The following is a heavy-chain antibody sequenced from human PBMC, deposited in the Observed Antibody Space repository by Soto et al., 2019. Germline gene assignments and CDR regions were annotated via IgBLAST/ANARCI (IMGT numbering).Heavy chain of an antibody. CDR2: IYYSGST. CDR1: GGSISSSSYY. D-gene: IGHD6-19*01. V-gene: IGHV4-39*01. J-gene: IGHJ4*02. Sequence: QLQLQESGPGLVKPSETLSLTCTVSGGSISSSSYYCGWTRQPPGKGLEWIGSIYYSGSTYYNPSLTSRVTISVDTSKNTFSPMLSSVPAADTAVYYCARLLGGWYNCWGQGTLVTVSS. CDR3: ARLLGGWYNC.